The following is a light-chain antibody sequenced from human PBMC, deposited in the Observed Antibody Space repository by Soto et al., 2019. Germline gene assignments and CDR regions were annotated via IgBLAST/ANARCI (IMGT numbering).Light chain of an antibody. CDR1: SSNIGTNT. CDR2: SND. J-gene: IGLJ3*02. V-gene: IGLV1-44*01. Sequence: QSVLTQPPSTSGTPGQRVTISCSGSSSNIGTNTVNWYQQVPGTAPKLLIYSNDQRPSGVPDRFSGSKSGSSVSLAISGLHSEDEADYSCAAWDARQRGMVFGGGTHLTVL. CDR3: AAWDARQRGMV.